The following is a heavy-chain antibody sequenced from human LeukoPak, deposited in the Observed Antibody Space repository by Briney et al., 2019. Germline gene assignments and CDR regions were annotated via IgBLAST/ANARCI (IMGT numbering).Heavy chain of an antibody. CDR3: ARDGYGGVDY. D-gene: IGHD3-10*01. Sequence: SETLSLTCTVSGGSISNKYWSWIRQPPGKGLEWIGYIYYSGSTSYNPSLKSRVTILVDTSKKQFSLKLSSVTAADTAVYYCARDGYGGVDYWGQGTLVTVSS. V-gene: IGHV4-59*01. CDR1: GGSISNKY. CDR2: IYYSGST. J-gene: IGHJ4*02.